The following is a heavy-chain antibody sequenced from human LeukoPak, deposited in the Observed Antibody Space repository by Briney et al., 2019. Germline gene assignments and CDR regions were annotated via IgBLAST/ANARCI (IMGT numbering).Heavy chain of an antibody. CDR1: GGSISSSSYY. D-gene: IGHD5-12*01. Sequence: PSETLSLTCTVSGGSISSSSYYWGWIRQPPGKGLEWIGSIYYSGSTYYNPSLKSRVTISVDTSKNQFSLKLSSVTAADTAVYYCARLTSGYDLSEFYGMDVWGQGTTVTVSS. CDR2: IYYSGST. V-gene: IGHV4-39*01. J-gene: IGHJ6*02. CDR3: ARLTSGYDLSEFYGMDV.